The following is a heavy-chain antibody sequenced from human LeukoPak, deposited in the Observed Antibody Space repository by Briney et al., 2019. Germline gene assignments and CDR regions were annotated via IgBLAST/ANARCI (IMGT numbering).Heavy chain of an antibody. CDR3: ARTGNLWFGESTY. V-gene: IGHV4-34*01. CDR2: INHSGST. Sequence: PSETLSLTCAVYGGSFSGYYWSWIRQPPGKGLEWIGEINHSGSTNYNPSLKSRVTISVDTSKNQFSLKLSSVTAADTAVYYCARTGNLWFGESTYWGQGTLVTVSS. D-gene: IGHD3-10*01. CDR1: GGSFSGYY. J-gene: IGHJ4*02.